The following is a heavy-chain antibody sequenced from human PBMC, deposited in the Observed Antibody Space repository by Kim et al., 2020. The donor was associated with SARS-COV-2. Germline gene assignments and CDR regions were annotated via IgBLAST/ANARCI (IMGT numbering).Heavy chain of an antibody. Sequence: YTPSLKSRVTISVDTSKNQFSLKLSSVTAADTAVYYCASTPGYSSSWRDYWGQGTLVTVSS. V-gene: IGHV4-39*01. J-gene: IGHJ4*02. CDR3: ASTPGYSSSWRDY. D-gene: IGHD6-13*01.